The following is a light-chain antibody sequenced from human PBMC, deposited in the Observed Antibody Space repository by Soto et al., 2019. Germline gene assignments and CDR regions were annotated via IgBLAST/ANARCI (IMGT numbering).Light chain of an antibody. CDR3: QQYGSSPWT. Sequence: EIVLTQSPGTLSLSPGERATLSCRASQSVSSSYLAWYQQKPGQAPRLLIYGASSRATGIPDRFSGSGSGRYFTLTSSRLEPEDFAVYYCQQYGSSPWTFGQGTKVEIK. CDR2: GAS. V-gene: IGKV3-20*01. J-gene: IGKJ1*01. CDR1: QSVSSSY.